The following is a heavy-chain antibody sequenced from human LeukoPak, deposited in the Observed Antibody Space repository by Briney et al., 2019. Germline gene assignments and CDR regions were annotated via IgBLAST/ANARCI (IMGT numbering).Heavy chain of an antibody. Sequence: SETLSLTCTVSGGSISSSSYYWGWIRQPPGKGLEWIGSIYHSGSTYYNPSLKSRVTISVDTSKNQFSLKLSSVTAADTAVYYCASRAYYYGSGSLDYWGQGTLVTVSS. CDR1: GGSISSSSYY. CDR2: IYHSGST. V-gene: IGHV4-39*07. J-gene: IGHJ4*02. CDR3: ASRAYYYGSGSLDY. D-gene: IGHD3-10*01.